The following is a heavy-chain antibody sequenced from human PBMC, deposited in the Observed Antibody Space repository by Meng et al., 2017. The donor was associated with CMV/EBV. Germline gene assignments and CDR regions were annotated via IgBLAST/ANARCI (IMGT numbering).Heavy chain of an antibody. Sequence: GITFSNYAMNWVRRAPGKGLEWVSGISGGGAYTYYSDSVKGRFTISRDNSKNTLYIQMNSLRAEDTAVYYCAKAGDWSGSPRYFDYWGQGILVTVSS. CDR3: AKAGDWSGSPRYFDY. CDR1: GITFSNYA. J-gene: IGHJ4*02. CDR2: ISGGGAYT. V-gene: IGHV3-23*01. D-gene: IGHD3-3*01.